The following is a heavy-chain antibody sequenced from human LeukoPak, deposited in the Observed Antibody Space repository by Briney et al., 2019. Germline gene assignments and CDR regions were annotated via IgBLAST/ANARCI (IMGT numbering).Heavy chain of an antibody. CDR1: GFTFSDYD. Sequence: GGSLRLSCAASGFTFSDYDMYWVRQAPGRGLDWVAVVSYDGSDKYYADSVKGRFTISRDNSKNTLYLQMTGLRVEDTAVYYCARDSRGPDYWGQGALVTVSS. J-gene: IGHJ4*02. CDR2: VSYDGSDK. V-gene: IGHV3-33*05. CDR3: ARDSRGPDY. D-gene: IGHD3-22*01.